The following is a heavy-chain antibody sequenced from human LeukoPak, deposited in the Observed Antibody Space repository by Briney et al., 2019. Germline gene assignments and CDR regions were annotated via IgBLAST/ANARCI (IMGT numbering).Heavy chain of an antibody. CDR3: AGRQLYAFDI. CDR2: IYHSGST. J-gene: IGHJ3*02. V-gene: IGHV4-38-2*01. CDR1: GYSISSGYY. Sequence: SETLSLTCAVSGYSISSGYYWGWIRQPPGKGLEWIGSIYHSGSTYYNPSLKSRVTISVDTSENQFSLKLSSVTAADTAVYYCAGRQLYAFDIWGQGTMVTVSS. D-gene: IGHD6-19*01.